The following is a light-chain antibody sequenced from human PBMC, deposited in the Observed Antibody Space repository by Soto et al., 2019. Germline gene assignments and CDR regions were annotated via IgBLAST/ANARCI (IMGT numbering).Light chain of an antibody. CDR1: SSDVRDYNY. Sequence: QSVLTQPASVSGSPGQSITISCTGTSSDVRDYNYVSWFQQHPGRAPKLMIYEVTSRPSGGSNRFSSSKSGNTASLPISGHQTEDGADYYCSSYTVSVAPCVFGAGTQVTV. CDR2: EVT. J-gene: IGLJ1*01. CDR3: SSYTVSVAPCV. V-gene: IGLV2-14*01.